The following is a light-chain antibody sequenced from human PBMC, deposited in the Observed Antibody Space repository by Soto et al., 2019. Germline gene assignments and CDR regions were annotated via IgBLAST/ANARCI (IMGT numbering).Light chain of an antibody. CDR2: AAS. Sequence: DIQMTQSPSSLSASVGDRVTITCRASQSISSYLNWYQQKPGKAPKLLIYAASSLQSGVPSRFSGSGSGTDFTLTISSLQPEDFATYYCQQSYSTPLTFGVGTKV. V-gene: IGKV1-39*01. CDR1: QSISSY. J-gene: IGKJ4*01. CDR3: QQSYSTPLT.